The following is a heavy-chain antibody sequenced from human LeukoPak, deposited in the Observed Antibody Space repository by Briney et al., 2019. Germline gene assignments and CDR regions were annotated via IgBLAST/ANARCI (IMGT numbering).Heavy chain of an antibody. CDR1: GYIFTGYY. CDR2: INPESDVT. J-gene: IGHJ4*02. Sequence: ASVKVSCKASGYIFTGYYMHWVRQAPGQGLEWMGWINPESDVTNYAQKLQGRVTMTRDMSTSTVCMELSSLRSEDTAVYYCARVHEYSSSWDFDYWGQGTLVTVSS. V-gene: IGHV1-2*02. D-gene: IGHD6-6*01. CDR3: ARVHEYSSSWDFDY.